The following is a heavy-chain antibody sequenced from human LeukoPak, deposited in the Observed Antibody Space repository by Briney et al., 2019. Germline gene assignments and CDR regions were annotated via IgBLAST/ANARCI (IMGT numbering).Heavy chain of an antibody. CDR3: ASGEAVYYFDY. Sequence: SKTLSLTCTLSGASISSYYWGWIRQPPGKGLEWIGYIYYSGSTNYNPSLKSRVTISVDTSKNQFSLKLSSVTAADTAVYYCASGEAVYYFDYWGQGTLVTVSS. V-gene: IGHV4-59*01. J-gene: IGHJ4*02. CDR2: IYYSGST. D-gene: IGHD7-27*01. CDR1: GASISSYY.